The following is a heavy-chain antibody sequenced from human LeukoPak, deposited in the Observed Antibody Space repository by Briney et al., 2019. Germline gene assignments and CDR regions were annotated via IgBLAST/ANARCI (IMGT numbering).Heavy chain of an antibody. Sequence: PGGSLRLSCAASGFTFRSYAMSWVRQALGKGLEWVSATSGSGDNTYYADSVKGHFTVSRDNSKNTLYMQMNSLRAEDTADYYCAKILIVGRPYYFDSWGQGTLVTVSS. J-gene: IGHJ4*02. V-gene: IGHV3-23*01. D-gene: IGHD6-6*01. CDR1: GFTFRSYA. CDR2: TSGSGDNT. CDR3: AKILIVGRPYYFDS.